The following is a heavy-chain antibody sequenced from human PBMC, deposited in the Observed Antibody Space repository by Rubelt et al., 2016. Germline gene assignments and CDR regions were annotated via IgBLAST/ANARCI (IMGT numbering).Heavy chain of an antibody. D-gene: IGHD6-19*01. CDR1: GGSISSRNYY. CDR2: IYYTGST. CDR3: ARLRAGGSGHY. Sequence: QLQLQESGPGLVKPSETLSLTCTVSGGSISSRNYYWAWIRQPPGKRLEWIGSIYYTGSTYYNPSLKSRVTISGDPSQNQFARELTSVPAADTAVYYCARLRAGGSGHYWGQGTLVTVSS. V-gene: IGHV4-39*01. J-gene: IGHJ4*02.